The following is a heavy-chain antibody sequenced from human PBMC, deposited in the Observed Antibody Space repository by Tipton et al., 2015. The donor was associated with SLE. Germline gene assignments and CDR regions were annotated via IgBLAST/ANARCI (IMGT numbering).Heavy chain of an antibody. CDR2: IYSGGST. J-gene: IGHJ4*01. D-gene: IGHD2-15*01. Sequence: SLRLSCAASGFTVSSNYMSWVRQAPGKGLEWVSVIYSGGSTYYADSVKGRFTISRDNSKNTLYLQMNSLRAEDTALYYCANARGRVRHFDYWGHGTLVAVSS. V-gene: IGHV3-53*05. CDR3: ANARGRVRHFDY. CDR1: GFTVSSNY.